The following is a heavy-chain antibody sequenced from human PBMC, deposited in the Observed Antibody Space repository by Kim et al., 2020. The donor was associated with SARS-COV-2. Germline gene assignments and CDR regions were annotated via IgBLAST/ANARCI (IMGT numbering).Heavy chain of an antibody. Sequence: TNYHPSLESRVTMSVDTSKNQFALKLSSVTAADTAVYYCARNGGEETFDYWGQGTLGTVSS. D-gene: IGHD2-8*01. V-gene: IGHV4-4*07. CDR2: T. CDR3: ARNGGEETFDY. J-gene: IGHJ4*02.